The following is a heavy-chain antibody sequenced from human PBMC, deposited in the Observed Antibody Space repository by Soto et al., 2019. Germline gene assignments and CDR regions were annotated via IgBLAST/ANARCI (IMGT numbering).Heavy chain of an antibody. Sequence: VQLVESGGGLVKPGGSLRLSCAASGFTFSNAWMSWVRQAPGKGLEWVGRIKSKTDGGTTDYAAPVKGRFTISRHDSKNKLYLQMNSLKTEDTAVYYCTTDRVGASDFDYWGQGTLVTVSS. V-gene: IGHV3-15*01. J-gene: IGHJ4*02. CDR1: GFTFSNAW. CDR2: IKSKTDGGTT. D-gene: IGHD1-26*01. CDR3: TTDRVGASDFDY.